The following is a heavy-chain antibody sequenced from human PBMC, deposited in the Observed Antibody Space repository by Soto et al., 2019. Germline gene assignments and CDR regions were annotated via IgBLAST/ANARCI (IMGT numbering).Heavy chain of an antibody. V-gene: IGHV6-1*01. CDR3: ASTLGVGFDY. D-gene: IGHD7-27*01. J-gene: IGHJ4*02. CDR1: GERVSSNRSS. Sequence: LHTHSLTCALCGERVSSNRSSWYWNKQSPSRGLEWLGRTYYRSKWYNDYAVSVKSRITINPDTSKNQFSLQLNSVTPEDSAVYYWASTLGVGFDYWGQGTLVTVSS. CDR2: TYYRSKWYN.